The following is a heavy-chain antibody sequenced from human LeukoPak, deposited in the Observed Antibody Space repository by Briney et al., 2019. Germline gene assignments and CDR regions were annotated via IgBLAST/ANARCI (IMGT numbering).Heavy chain of an antibody. CDR3: ARDYYDSSGYLAFDI. CDR1: GASIGSYY. CDR2: IFYSGST. J-gene: IGHJ3*02. V-gene: IGHV4-59*01. Sequence: KPSETLSLTCTVSGASIGSYYWSWIRQPPGKGLEWSGYIFYSGSTNYNPSLKSRVTISVDTSKNQFSLKLSSVTAADTAVYYCARDYYDSSGYLAFDIWGQGTMVTVSS. D-gene: IGHD3-22*01.